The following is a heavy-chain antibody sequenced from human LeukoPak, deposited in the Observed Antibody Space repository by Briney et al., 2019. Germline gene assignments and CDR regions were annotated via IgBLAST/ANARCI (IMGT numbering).Heavy chain of an antibody. CDR3: AKDQISNWGIAAAGNDY. V-gene: IGHV3-33*06. CDR1: GFTFSSYG. CDR2: IWFDGNNK. Sequence: PGGSLRLSCAASGFTFSSYGMHWVRQAPGKGLEWVAAIWFDGNNKYYSDSVKGRFTISRDNSKNTLYLQMNSLRAEDTAVYYCAKDQISNWGIAAAGNDYWGQGTLVTVSS. D-gene: IGHD6-13*01. J-gene: IGHJ4*02.